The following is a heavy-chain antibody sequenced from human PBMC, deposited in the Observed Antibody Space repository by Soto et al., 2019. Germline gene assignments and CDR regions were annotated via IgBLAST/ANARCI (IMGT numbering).Heavy chain of an antibody. Sequence: SETLSLTCTVSGGSISSGDYYWSWIRQPPGKGLEWIGYIYYSGSTYYNPSLKSRVTISVDTSKNQFSLKLSSVTAADTAVYYCARGAYDSSGYYLNWFDPWGQGTLVTVSS. CDR2: IYYSGST. D-gene: IGHD3-22*01. CDR3: ARGAYDSSGYYLNWFDP. V-gene: IGHV4-30-4*01. CDR1: GGSISSGDYY. J-gene: IGHJ5*02.